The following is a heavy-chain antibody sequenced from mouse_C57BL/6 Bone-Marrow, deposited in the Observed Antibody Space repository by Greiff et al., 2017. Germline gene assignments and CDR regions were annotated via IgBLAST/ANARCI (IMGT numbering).Heavy chain of an antibody. D-gene: IGHD1-1*01. J-gene: IGHJ4*01. CDR2: INPNNGGT. Sequence: EVQLQQSGPELVKPGASVKIPCKASGYTFTDYNMDWVKQSHGKSLEWIGDINPNNGGTIYNQKFKGKATLTVDKSSSTAYMELRSLTSEDTAVYYCARGIYYYGSSPMDYWGQGTSVTVSS. CDR1: GYTFTDYN. CDR3: ARGIYYYGSSPMDY. V-gene: IGHV1-18*01.